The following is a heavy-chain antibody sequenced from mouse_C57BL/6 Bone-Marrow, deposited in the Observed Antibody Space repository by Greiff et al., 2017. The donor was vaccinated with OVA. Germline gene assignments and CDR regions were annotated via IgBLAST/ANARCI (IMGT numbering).Heavy chain of an antibody. CDR1: GYTFTSYW. Sequence: QVQLQQPGAELVKPGASVKLSCKASGYTFTSYWMQWVKQRPGQGLEWIGEIDPSDSYTNYNQKFKGKATLTVDTSSSTAYMQLSSLTSGDSAVYYCARPAEDYWGQGTTLTVSS. J-gene: IGHJ2*01. CDR2: IDPSDSYT. CDR3: ARPAEDY. V-gene: IGHV1-50*01.